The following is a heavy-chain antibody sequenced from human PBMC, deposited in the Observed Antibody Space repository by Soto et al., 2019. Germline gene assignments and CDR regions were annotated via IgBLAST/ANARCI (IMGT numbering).Heavy chain of an antibody. D-gene: IGHD3-10*01. CDR3: ARERDYGSGTYFDY. CDR2: ISAYNGNT. Sequence: GASVKVSCKALGYTFTSYGLSWVRRAPGQGLEWMGWISAYNGNTNYAQKLQGRVTTTADTSTSTAYMELRSLRSDDTAVYYCARERDYGSGTYFDYWGQGTLVTVSS. J-gene: IGHJ4*02. CDR1: GYTFTSYG. V-gene: IGHV1-18*01.